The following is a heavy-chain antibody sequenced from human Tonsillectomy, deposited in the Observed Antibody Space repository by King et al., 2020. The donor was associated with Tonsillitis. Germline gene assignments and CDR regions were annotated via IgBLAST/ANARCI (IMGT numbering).Heavy chain of an antibody. Sequence: VQLVESGGGVVQPGGSLRLSCAASGFTFSSYGMHWVRQAPGEGLDWVAFVNYDGSYKYHADSVKGRFTISRDNSKNTLYLQMNSLRPEDTAVYYCAKEDFEGSSSGSALDYWGQGTLGTVSS. V-gene: IGHV3-30*02. CDR1: GFTFSSYG. CDR3: AKEDFEGSSSGSALDY. D-gene: IGHD6-6*01. J-gene: IGHJ4*02. CDR2: VNYDGSYK.